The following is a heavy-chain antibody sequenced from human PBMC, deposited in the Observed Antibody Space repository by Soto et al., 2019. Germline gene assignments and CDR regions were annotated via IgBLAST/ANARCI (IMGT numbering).Heavy chain of an antibody. CDR1: GDSFSGPNW. D-gene: IGHD2-15*01. J-gene: IGHJ4*02. V-gene: IGHV4-4*02. Sequence: QVQLQESGPGLVKPSGTLTLTCAVSGDSFSGPNWWTWVRQPPGKGLEWIGDILQTGHTDYSPSLSSRLTIAIDTSNREFSLNLPSVTATDTAVYYCALFPRRVRGKWYLDYWCQGALVTVSS. CDR2: ILQTGHT. CDR3: ALFPRRVRGKWYLDY.